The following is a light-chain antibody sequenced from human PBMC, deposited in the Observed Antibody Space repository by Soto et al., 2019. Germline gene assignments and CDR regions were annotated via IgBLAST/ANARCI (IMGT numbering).Light chain of an antibody. J-gene: IGKJ1*01. CDR3: QQYGSLPWT. CDR2: GAS. V-gene: IGKV3-20*01. CDR1: QSVASNF. Sequence: EIVLTPSPGTLSLSPGERATLSCRASQSVASNFLAWYQQKPGQAPRLLIYGASTRATGIPDRFSGSGSGTNFTLPISRLDPQDFAVHYCQQYGSLPWTFGQGTKVDIK.